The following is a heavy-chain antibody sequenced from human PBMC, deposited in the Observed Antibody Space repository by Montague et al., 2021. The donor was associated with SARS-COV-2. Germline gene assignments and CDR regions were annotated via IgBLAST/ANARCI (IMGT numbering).Heavy chain of an antibody. J-gene: IGHJ3*02. D-gene: IGHD3-22*01. CDR1: GGSISSGGYY. V-gene: IGHV4-31*03. CDR3: ARVQGITMIVVVIGAFDI. CDR2: IYYSGST. Sequence: TLSLTCTVSGGSISSGGYYWSWIRRHPGKGLEWIGYIYYSGSTYYNPSLKSRVTISVDTSKNQFPLKLSSVTAADTAVYYCARVQGITMIVVVIGAFDIWGQGTMVTVSS.